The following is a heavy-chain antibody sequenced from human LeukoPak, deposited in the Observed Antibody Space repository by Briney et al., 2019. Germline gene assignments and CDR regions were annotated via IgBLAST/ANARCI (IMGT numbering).Heavy chain of an antibody. CDR1: GFTFNNAW. V-gene: IGHV3-15*01. D-gene: IGHD3-9*01. CDR2: IKSKADGETT. CDR3: STLTSRYLPDS. J-gene: IGHJ4*02. Sequence: PGGSLRLSCEVSGFTFNNAWMSWVRQAPGKGPEWVGRIKSKADGETTDYAAPVKGRFTFSRDDSKNMLYLQMNGLKSEDTAVYYCSTLTSRYLPDSWGQGTLVTVSS.